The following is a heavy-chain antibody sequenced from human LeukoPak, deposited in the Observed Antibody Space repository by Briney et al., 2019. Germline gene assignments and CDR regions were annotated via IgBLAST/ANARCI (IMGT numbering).Heavy chain of an antibody. V-gene: IGHV1-2*02. CDR2: INPNSGGT. Sequence: GASVKVSCKASGYTFTSYYMHWVRQAPGQGLEWMGWINPNSGGTNYAQKFQGRVTMTRDTSISTAYMELSRLRSDDTAVYYCARGKLWGKWWFDPWGQGTLVTVSS. J-gene: IGHJ5*02. D-gene: IGHD3-16*01. CDR3: ARGKLWGKWWFDP. CDR1: GYTFTSYY.